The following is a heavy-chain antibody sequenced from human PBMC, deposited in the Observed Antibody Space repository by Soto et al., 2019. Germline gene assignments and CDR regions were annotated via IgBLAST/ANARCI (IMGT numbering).Heavy chain of an antibody. CDR1: GFTLRSYA. CDR2: IGGSGGST. CDR3: AKDPYYYDTSEMDV. D-gene: IGHD3-22*01. Sequence: GGSLRLSCAASGFTLRSYAMSGVRQAPGKGLEWVSAIGGSGGSTYYADSVKGRFTISRDNSKNTLFLQMNSLRAEDTAVYYCAKDPYYYDTSEMDVWGQGTTVTVSS. V-gene: IGHV3-23*01. J-gene: IGHJ6*02.